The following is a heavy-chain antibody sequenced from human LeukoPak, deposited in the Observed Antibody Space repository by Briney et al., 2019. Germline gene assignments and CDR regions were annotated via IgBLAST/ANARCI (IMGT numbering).Heavy chain of an antibody. CDR3: ARMYGDYVGYYYYYMDV. CDR1: GGSISSYY. Sequence: PSETLSLTCTVSGGSISSYYWSWIRQPPGKGLGWIGYIYYSGSTNYNPSLKSRVTISVDTSKNQFSLKLSSVTAADTAVYYCARMYGDYVGYYYYYMDVWGKGTTVTVSS. V-gene: IGHV4-59*01. J-gene: IGHJ6*03. D-gene: IGHD4-17*01. CDR2: IYYSGST.